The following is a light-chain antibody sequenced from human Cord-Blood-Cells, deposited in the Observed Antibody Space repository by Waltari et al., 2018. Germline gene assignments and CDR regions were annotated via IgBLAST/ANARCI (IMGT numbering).Light chain of an antibody. V-gene: IGLV1-40*01. CDR1: SSNIRAGYD. CDR3: QSYDSSLSGVV. Sequence: QSVLTQPPSVSGAPGQRVTISCTGTSSNIRAGYDVRRYQPLPGTAPKLLIYGNSHRPSGVPDRFSGSKSGTSASLAITGLQAEDEADYYCQSYDSSLSGVVFGGGTKLTVL. CDR2: GNS. J-gene: IGLJ2*01.